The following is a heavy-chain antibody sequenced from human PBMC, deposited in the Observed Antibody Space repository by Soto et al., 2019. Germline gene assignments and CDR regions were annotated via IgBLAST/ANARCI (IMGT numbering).Heavy chain of an antibody. CDR3: ARGKSSGPLYYFDT. V-gene: IGHV4-34*01. J-gene: IGHJ4*02. D-gene: IGHD6-19*01. Sequence: LSLTCGVYNGSFSDYFWNWIRQPPGKGLEWIGEIKESGFATYNPSLKRRVTMSVDTANNQFSLKVTSVTAADTAVYYCARGKSSGPLYYFDTWGQGTLVTVSS. CDR1: NGSFSDYF. CDR2: IKESGFA.